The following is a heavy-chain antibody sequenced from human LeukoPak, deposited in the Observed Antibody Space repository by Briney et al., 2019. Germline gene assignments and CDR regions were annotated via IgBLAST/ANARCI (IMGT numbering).Heavy chain of an antibody. V-gene: IGHV3-23*01. CDR3: AKVIFGVATSECPDY. CDR1: AFTFNSYG. J-gene: IGHJ4*02. D-gene: IGHD3-3*01. Sequence: AGSLTLTCAASAFTFNSYGMSRVRQGPGKGLEWVSSICGSGGNTYYADSVKGRFTISRDNSKNMLYLQMNSLRADDTAVYYCAKVIFGVATSECPDYWAREPWSPSPQ. CDR2: ICGSGGNT.